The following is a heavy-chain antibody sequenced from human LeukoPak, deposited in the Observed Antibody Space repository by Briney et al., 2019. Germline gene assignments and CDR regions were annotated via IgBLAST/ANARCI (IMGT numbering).Heavy chain of an antibody. D-gene: IGHD3-3*01. J-gene: IGHJ4*02. CDR2: IIPILGIA. Sequence: SVKVSCKASGGTFSSYAVSWVRQAPGQGLEWMGRIIPILGIANYAQKFQGRVTITADKSTSTAYMGLSSLRSEDTAVYYCARGFRIFGVVTAIFDYWGQGTLVTVSS. CDR3: ARGFRIFGVVTAIFDY. V-gene: IGHV1-69*04. CDR1: GGTFSSYA.